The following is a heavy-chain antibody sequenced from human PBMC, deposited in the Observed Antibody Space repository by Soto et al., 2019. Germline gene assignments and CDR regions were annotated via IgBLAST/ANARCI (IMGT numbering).Heavy chain of an antibody. V-gene: IGHV4-31*03. CDR1: GASLSSGGYY. CDR2: IFHTVNT. Sequence: QVQLQESGPGLAKPSQTLSLPCTVSGASLSSGGYYWPWIRQLPGKALEWIGYIFHTVNTFYNPSLKSRVVMSIEKSDNQFSLNLRSVTAADTAVYYCARGLGYDSNGRFLAAFDVWGQGTMVTVSS. J-gene: IGHJ3*01. CDR3: ARGLGYDSNGRFLAAFDV. D-gene: IGHD3-22*01.